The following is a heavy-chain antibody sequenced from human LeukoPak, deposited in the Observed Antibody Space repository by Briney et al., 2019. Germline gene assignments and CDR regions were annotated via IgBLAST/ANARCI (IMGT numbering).Heavy chain of an antibody. Sequence: GESLNISCKGSEYSFTTYWIGWVRQMPGKGLEWMGIIYPGDSDTRYSPSFQGHVTISADKSISTAYLQWSSLRASDTAMYYCARGKVAAVGVKYTWFDPWGQGTLVTASS. CDR3: ARGKVAAVGVKYTWFDP. V-gene: IGHV5-51*01. D-gene: IGHD6-13*01. CDR2: IYPGDSDT. J-gene: IGHJ5*02. CDR1: EYSFTTYW.